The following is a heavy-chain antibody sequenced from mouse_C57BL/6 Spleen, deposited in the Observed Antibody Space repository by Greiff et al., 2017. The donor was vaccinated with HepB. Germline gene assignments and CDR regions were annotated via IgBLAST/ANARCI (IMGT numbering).Heavy chain of an antibody. D-gene: IGHD1-1*01. V-gene: IGHV1-26*01. Sequence: EVQLQQSGPELVKPGASVKISCKASGYTFTDYYMNWVKQSHGKSLEWIGDINPNNGGTSYNQKFKGKATLTVDKSSSTAYMELRSLTSEDSAVYYCARRGNYGYAMDYWGQRTSVTVSS. CDR1: GYTFTDYY. CDR3: ARRGNYGYAMDY. J-gene: IGHJ4*01. CDR2: INPNNGGT.